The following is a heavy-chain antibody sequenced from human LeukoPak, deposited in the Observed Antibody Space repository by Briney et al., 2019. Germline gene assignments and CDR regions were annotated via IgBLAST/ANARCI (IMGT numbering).Heavy chain of an antibody. CDR1: GGSISSYY. CDR2: IYYSGST. J-gene: IGHJ5*02. Sequence: SETLSLTCAVYGGSISSYYWSWIRQPPGKGLEWIGYIYYSGSTNYNPSLKSRVTISVDTSKNQFSLKLSSVTAADTAVYYCARSRDFWSGYYPRNWFDPWGQGTLVTVSS. V-gene: IGHV4-59*01. CDR3: ARSRDFWSGYYPRNWFDP. D-gene: IGHD3-3*01.